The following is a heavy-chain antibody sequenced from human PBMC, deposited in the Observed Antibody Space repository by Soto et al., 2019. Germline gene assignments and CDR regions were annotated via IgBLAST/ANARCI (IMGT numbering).Heavy chain of an antibody. V-gene: IGHV1-69*01. CDR3: ARDGGRHSGGIAY. CDR1: GGTFSSYS. Sequence: QVQLVQSGAEVKKPGSSVKFSCKASGGTFSSYSINWVRQAPGQGLAWMGEIIPIFVTANYAQKFQGRVTINADESTSTAYMELSSLRSDDSAVYYCARDGGRHSGGIAYWGQGTLVTVSS. D-gene: IGHD1-26*01. CDR2: IIPIFVTA. J-gene: IGHJ4*02.